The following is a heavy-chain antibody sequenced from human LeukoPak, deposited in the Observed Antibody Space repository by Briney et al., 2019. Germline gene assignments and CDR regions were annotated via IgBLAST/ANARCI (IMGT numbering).Heavy chain of an antibody. Sequence: GASVKVSCKASGGTFSSYAINWVRQAPGQGLEWMGGIIPVFGTANYAQNFQGRVTIAADESTSTAYMELSSLRSEDTAVYYCARGHRIGYYYYMDVWGKGTTVTASS. D-gene: IGHD2-21*01. V-gene: IGHV1-69*13. CDR2: IIPVFGTA. CDR3: ARGHRIGYYYYMDV. J-gene: IGHJ6*03. CDR1: GGTFSSYA.